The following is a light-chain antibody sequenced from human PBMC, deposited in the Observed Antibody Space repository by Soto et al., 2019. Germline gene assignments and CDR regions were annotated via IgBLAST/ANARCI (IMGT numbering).Light chain of an antibody. J-gene: IGLJ1*01. CDR3: NSYTRGSSYF. CDR1: SSDVGGYNY. CDR2: DVS. V-gene: IGLV2-14*01. Sequence: QSVLTQPASVSGSPGQSITISCTGTSSDVGGYNYVSWYQQHPGKAPKLMIYDVSNRPSGVSNRFSGSKSGNTASLTISGLQAEDGADYYFNSYTRGSSYFFGTGTKLTVL.